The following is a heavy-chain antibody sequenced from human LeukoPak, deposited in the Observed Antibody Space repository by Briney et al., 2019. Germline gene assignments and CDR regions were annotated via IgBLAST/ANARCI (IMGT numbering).Heavy chain of an antibody. V-gene: IGHV3-7*01. J-gene: IGHJ5*01. CDR3: ARVGSRGDWFDY. D-gene: IGHD1-26*01. Sequence: GGSLRLSCAASGFTFSSYWMSWVRQAPGKGLEWVANIKQDGSEKYYVDSVKGRFTISRDNAKNSLYLQMNSLRAEDTGIYYCARVGSRGDWFDYWGQGTRVTVSS. CDR2: IKQDGSEK. CDR1: GFTFSSYW.